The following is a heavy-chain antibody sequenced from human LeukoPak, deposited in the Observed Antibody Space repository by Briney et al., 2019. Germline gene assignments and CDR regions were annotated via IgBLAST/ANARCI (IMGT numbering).Heavy chain of an antibody. CDR2: IYYSGST. D-gene: IGHD3-16*02. V-gene: IGHV4-30-4*01. Sequence: SETLSLTCTVSGGSISSGDYYWSWIRQPPGKGLEWIGYIYYSGSTYYNPSLKSRVTISVDTSKNQFSLKLSSVTAADTAVYYCARGYNDYVWGSYRYTLPSYDYWGQGTLVTVSS. CDR1: GGSISSGDYY. CDR3: ARGYNDYVWGSYRYTLPSYDY. J-gene: IGHJ4*02.